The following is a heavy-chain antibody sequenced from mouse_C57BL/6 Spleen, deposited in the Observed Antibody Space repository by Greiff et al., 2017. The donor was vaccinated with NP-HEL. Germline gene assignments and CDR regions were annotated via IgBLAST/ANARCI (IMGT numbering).Heavy chain of an antibody. CDR1: VFTFSSYA. Sequence: VQLKESGGGLVKPGGSLKLSCAASVFTFSSYAMSWVRQTPEKRLEWVATISDGGSYTYYPDNVKGRFTISRDNAKNNLYLQMSHLKSEDTAMYYCARELITPFDYWGQGTTLTVSS. D-gene: IGHD2-4*01. CDR3: ARELITPFDY. V-gene: IGHV5-4*01. J-gene: IGHJ2*01. CDR2: ISDGGSYT.